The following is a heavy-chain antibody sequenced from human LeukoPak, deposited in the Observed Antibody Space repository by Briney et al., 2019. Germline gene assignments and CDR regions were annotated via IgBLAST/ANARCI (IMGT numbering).Heavy chain of an antibody. CDR3: ARSPEDIVVVPAAFDY. D-gene: IGHD2-2*01. V-gene: IGHV3-48*03. CDR1: GFTFSSYE. J-gene: IGHJ4*02. CDR2: ISSSGSTI. Sequence: GGSLRLSCAASGFTFSSYEMNWVRQAPGKGLEWVSYISSSGSTIYYADSVKGRFTISRDNAKNSLYLQMNSLRAEDTAVYYCARSPEDIVVVPAAFDYWGQGTLVTASS.